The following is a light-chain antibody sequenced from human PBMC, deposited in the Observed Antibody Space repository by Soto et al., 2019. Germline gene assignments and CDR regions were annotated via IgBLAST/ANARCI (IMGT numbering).Light chain of an antibody. CDR3: QVYGSSPTWA. J-gene: IGKJ1*01. CDR2: GTS. CDR1: QSVSTTY. Sequence: EIVLTQSPGTLSLSPGERATLSCRASQSVSTTYLAWYQQKPGQAPRVVIYGTSSRATGIPDRFSGSGSGTDFTLTISRLEPEDFAVYFCQVYGSSPTWAFGQGTRWISN. V-gene: IGKV3-20*01.